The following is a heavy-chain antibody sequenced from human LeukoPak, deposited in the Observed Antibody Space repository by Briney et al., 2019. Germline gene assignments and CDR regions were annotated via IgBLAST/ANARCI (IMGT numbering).Heavy chain of an antibody. CDR1: GFTFSSYS. Sequence: PGVSLRLSCAAAGFTFSSYSMNWVRQAPGKGLEWVSSISSSSTYIYYADSVKGRFTISRDKAKNSLYLQMKSLRAEDTAVYYCARDITTVTTAVFAYGGQGTLVTVA. D-gene: IGHD4-11*01. CDR2: ISSSSTYI. V-gene: IGHV3-21*06. J-gene: IGHJ4*02. CDR3: ARDITTVTTAVFAY.